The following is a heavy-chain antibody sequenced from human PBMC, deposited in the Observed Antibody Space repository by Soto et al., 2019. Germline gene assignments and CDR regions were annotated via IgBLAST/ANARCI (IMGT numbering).Heavy chain of an antibody. CDR2: INTANDDT. CDR1: GYTFSSSP. J-gene: IGHJ4*02. D-gene: IGHD5-12*01. Sequence: QVQLVQSGAEVKKPGASVKVSCRASGYTFSSSPLPWVRQAPGQSPEWMGWINTANDDTKYSQKFQDRVTLTRDTSASTAYMEVSSLTPEDTAVYYCEGDEGVASGNWGQGTLGTVSS. CDR3: EGDEGVASGN. V-gene: IGHV1-3*04.